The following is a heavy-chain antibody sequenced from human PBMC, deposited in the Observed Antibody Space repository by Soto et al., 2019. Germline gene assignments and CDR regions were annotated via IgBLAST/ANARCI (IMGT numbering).Heavy chain of an antibody. V-gene: IGHV1-69*13. J-gene: IGHJ6*02. Sequence: SVKVSCKASGGTFSSYAISWVRQAPGQGLEWMGGIIPIFGTANYAQKFQGRVTITADESISTAYMELSSLRSEDTAVYYCARERITMVRGVKQGHYYGMDVWGQGTTVTVSS. CDR3: ARERITMVRGVKQGHYYGMDV. CDR2: IIPIFGTA. D-gene: IGHD3-10*01. CDR1: GGTFSSYA.